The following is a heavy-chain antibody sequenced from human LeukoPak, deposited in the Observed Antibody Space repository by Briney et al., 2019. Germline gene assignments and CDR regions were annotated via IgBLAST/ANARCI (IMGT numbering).Heavy chain of an antibody. J-gene: IGHJ4*02. D-gene: IGHD3-22*01. CDR1: GFTVSSNY. Sequence: GGSLRLSCAASGFTVSSNYMSWVRQAPGKGLEWVSVIYSGGSTYYADSVKGRSTISRDNSKNTLYLQMNSLRAEDTAVYYCARASYYYDSSGYYPHYWGQGTLVTVSS. CDR2: IYSGGST. V-gene: IGHV3-66*02. CDR3: ARASYYYDSSGYYPHY.